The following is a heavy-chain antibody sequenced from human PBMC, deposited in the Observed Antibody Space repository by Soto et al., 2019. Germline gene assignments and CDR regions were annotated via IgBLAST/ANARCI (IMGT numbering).Heavy chain of an antibody. CDR1: GYSFTSYW. D-gene: IGHD1-1*01. Sequence: GEFLKISCKGSGYSFTSYWIGWVRQMPGKGLEWMGMIDPGDSYTSYSPSFQGHVTISADKSISTAYLQWSSLKASDTAMYYCARRNSNDAFDIWGQGTMVTVSS. J-gene: IGHJ3*02. CDR2: IDPGDSYT. V-gene: IGHV5-10-1*01. CDR3: ARRNSNDAFDI.